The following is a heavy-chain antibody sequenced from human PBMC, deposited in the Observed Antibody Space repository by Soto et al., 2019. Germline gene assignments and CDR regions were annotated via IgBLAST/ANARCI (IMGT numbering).Heavy chain of an antibody. D-gene: IGHD3-22*01. Sequence: EVQLVESGGGLIQPGGSLRLSCAASGFTVSSNYMSWVRQAPGKGLEWVSVIYSGGSTYYADSVKGRFTISRDNSKNTLYLQMNSLRAEDTAVYYCARAPLHYDSSGTTGNYFDYWGQGTLVTVSS. CDR3: ARAPLHYDSSGTTGNYFDY. J-gene: IGHJ4*02. CDR2: IYSGGST. V-gene: IGHV3-53*01. CDR1: GFTVSSNY.